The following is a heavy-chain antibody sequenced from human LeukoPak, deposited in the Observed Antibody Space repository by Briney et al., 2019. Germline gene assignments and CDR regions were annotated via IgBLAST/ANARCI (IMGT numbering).Heavy chain of an antibody. D-gene: IGHD3-3*01. CDR3: ARDTYYDFWSGYINWFDP. Sequence: GASVKVSCKASGYTFTSYYMQWVRQAPGQGLEWMGIINPSGGSTSYAQKFQGRVTMTRDTSTSTVYMELSSLRSEDTAVYYCARDTYYDFWSGYINWFDPWGQGTLVTVSS. CDR2: INPSGGST. V-gene: IGHV1-46*01. J-gene: IGHJ5*02. CDR1: GYTFTSYY.